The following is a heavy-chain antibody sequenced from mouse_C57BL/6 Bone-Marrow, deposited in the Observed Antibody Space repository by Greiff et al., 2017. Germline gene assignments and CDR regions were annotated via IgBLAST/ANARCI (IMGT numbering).Heavy chain of an antibody. CDR1: GYTFTSYW. V-gene: IGHV1-69*01. J-gene: IGHJ3*01. CDR3: ANLLAY. Sequence: VQLQQPGAELVMPGASVKLSCKASGYTFTSYWMHWVKQRPGQGLEWIGEIDPSDSYTNYNQKFKGKSTLTVDKSSSTAYMQLRSLTSEDSAVYYCANLLAYWGQGTLVTVSA. CDR2: IDPSDSYT.